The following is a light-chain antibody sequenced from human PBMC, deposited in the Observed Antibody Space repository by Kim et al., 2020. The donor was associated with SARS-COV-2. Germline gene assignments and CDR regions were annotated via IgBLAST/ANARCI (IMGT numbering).Light chain of an antibody. CDR2: DVT. CDR3: CSYAGRYAWV. V-gene: IGLV2-11*01. J-gene: IGLJ3*02. CDR1: SGDVGTYDY. Sequence: QSALTQPRSVSGSPGQSVTISCTGTSGDVGTYDYVSWYQQHPGKAPKLIIDDVTKRPSGVPDRFSGSKSGNTASLIISGLQAEDEADYYCCSYAGRYAWVFGGGTQLTVL.